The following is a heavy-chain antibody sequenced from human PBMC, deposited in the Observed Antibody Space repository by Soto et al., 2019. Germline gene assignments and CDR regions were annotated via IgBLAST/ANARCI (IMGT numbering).Heavy chain of an antibody. J-gene: IGHJ5*02. Sequence: QLQLQESGPGLVKPSETLSLTCTVSGGSISSSSYYWGWIRQPPGKGLEWIGRIYYSGSTYYNPSLRSRVTISVDTSKNQFSLKLSSVTAADTAVYYCARHPAENWFDPWGQGTLVTVSS. CDR3: ARHPAENWFDP. CDR2: IYYSGST. V-gene: IGHV4-39*01. CDR1: GGSISSSSYY.